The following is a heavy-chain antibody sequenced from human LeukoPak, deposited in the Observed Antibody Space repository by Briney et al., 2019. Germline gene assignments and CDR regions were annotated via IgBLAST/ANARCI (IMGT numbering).Heavy chain of an antibody. CDR1: GFTFKHAW. CDR3: ARTLNTAMFY. CDR2: IYSGGST. J-gene: IGHJ4*02. Sequence: PGGSLRLSCAASGFTFKHAWMSWVRQPPGKGLEWVSVIYSGGSTYYADSVKGRFTISRDNSKNTLYLQMNSLRAEDTAVYYCARTLNTAMFYWGQGTLVTVSS. D-gene: IGHD5-18*01. V-gene: IGHV3-66*01.